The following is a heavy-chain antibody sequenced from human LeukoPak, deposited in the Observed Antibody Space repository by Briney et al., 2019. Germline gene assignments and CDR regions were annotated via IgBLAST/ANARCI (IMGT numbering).Heavy chain of an antibody. J-gene: IGHJ4*02. CDR3: AKVLWFGELFPSPFGY. Sequence: GGSLRLSCAASGFTFSSYAMSWVRQAPGKGLEWVSAISGSGGSTYYADSVKGRFTISRDNSKNTLYLQMNSLRAEDTAVYYCAKVLWFGELFPSPFGYWGQGTLVTVSS. V-gene: IGHV3-23*01. CDR1: GFTFSSYA. CDR2: ISGSGGST. D-gene: IGHD3-10*01.